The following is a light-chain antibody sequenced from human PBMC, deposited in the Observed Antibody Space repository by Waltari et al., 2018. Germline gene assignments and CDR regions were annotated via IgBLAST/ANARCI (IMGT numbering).Light chain of an antibody. J-gene: IGKJ1*01. Sequence: EIVMTQSPATMSVSPGERATLSCRASQSVSSNLAWYQQKRGQAPRLLIYGASTSAAGSPARFSGSGSGTEFTLNISSLQSEDCAVYYCQHYNNWPHWTFGQGTKVEIK. CDR3: QHYNNWPHWT. CDR1: QSVSSN. CDR2: GAS. V-gene: IGKV3-15*01.